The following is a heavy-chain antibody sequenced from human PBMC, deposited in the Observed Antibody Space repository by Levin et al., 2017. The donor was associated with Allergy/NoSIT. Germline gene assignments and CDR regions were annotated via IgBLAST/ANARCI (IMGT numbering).Heavy chain of an antibody. Sequence: ASVKVSCKASGYTFTSYAMHWVRQAPGQRLEWMGWINAGNGNTKYSQKFQGRVTITRDTSASTAYMELSSLRSEDTAVYYCARDRTMVQGVMPYFDYWGQGTLVTVSS. CDR1: GYTFTSYA. J-gene: IGHJ4*02. D-gene: IGHD3-10*01. V-gene: IGHV1-3*01. CDR2: INAGNGNT. CDR3: ARDRTMVQGVMPYFDY.